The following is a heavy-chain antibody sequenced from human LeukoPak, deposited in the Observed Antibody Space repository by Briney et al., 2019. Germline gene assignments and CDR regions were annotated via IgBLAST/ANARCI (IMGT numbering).Heavy chain of an antibody. CDR2: ISGSGGST. CDR3: VKDPGYSSSWYFDY. CDR1: GFTFSSYA. D-gene: IGHD6-13*01. V-gene: IGHV3-23*01. J-gene: IGHJ4*02. Sequence: PGGSLRLSCAASGFTFSSYAMSWVRQAPGKGLEWVSAISGSGGSTSYADSVKGRFTISRDNSKNTLYLQMSSLRTEDTAVYYCVKDPGYSSSWYFDYWGQGTLVTVSS.